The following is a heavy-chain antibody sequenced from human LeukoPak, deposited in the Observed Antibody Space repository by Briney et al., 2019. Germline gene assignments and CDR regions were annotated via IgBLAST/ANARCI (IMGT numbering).Heavy chain of an antibody. J-gene: IGHJ4*02. D-gene: IGHD3-3*02. V-gene: IGHV4-39*07. CDR3: ARGSIKTTLDY. CDR1: GGSISSSSYY. Sequence: SETLSLTCTVSGGSISSSSYYWGWIRQPPGKGLEWIGSIYYSGSTYYNPSLKSRVTISVDTSKNQFSLKLSSVTAADTAVYYCARGSIKTTLDYWGQGTLVTVSS. CDR2: IYYSGST.